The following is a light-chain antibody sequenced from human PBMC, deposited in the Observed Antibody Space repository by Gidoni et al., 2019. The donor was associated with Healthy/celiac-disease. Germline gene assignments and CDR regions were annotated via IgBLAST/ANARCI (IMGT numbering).Light chain of an antibody. J-gene: IGLJ2*01. Sequence: QSDLTQPPPASGSPVQSVTISCTGTSSDVGGDNYGSWEQQHTGKAPKLMIYEVSKRPSGVPDRFSGSKSGNTASLTVSGLQAEDEADYYCSSYAGSNKVFGGGTKLTVL. CDR3: SSYAGSNKV. CDR1: SSDVGGDNY. V-gene: IGLV2-8*01. CDR2: EVS.